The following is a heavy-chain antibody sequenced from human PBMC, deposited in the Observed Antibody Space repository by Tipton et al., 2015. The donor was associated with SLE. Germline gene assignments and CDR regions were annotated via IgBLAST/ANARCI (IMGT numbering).Heavy chain of an antibody. CDR3: AREEAELYYFDY. D-gene: IGHD1-26*01. V-gene: IGHV4-61*05. CDR2: IYYSGST. Sequence: TLSLTCTVSGGSISSNSYYWGWIRQPPGKGLEWIGYIYYSGSTNYNPSLKSRVTISVDTSKNQFSLKLSSVTAADTAVYYCAREEAELYYFDYWGQGTLVTVSS. J-gene: IGHJ4*02. CDR1: GGSISSNSYY.